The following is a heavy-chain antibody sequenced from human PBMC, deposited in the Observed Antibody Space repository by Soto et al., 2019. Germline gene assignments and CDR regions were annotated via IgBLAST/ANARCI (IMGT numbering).Heavy chain of an antibody. Sequence: PSETLSLTCGVSGYSISSGYYWGWIRQPPGKGLEWIASIFHSGSTYYNPSLKSRVTISVDTSKNQFSLKLSSVTAADTAVYYCARVENCSGGSCSYDYYGMDVWGQGTTVTVS. CDR1: GYSISSGYY. CDR3: ARVENCSGGSCSYDYYGMDV. V-gene: IGHV4-38-2*01. J-gene: IGHJ6*02. CDR2: IFHSGST. D-gene: IGHD2-15*01.